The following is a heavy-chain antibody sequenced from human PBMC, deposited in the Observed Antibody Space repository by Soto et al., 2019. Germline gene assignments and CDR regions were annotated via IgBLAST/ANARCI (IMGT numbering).Heavy chain of an antibody. D-gene: IGHD1-1*01. V-gene: IGHV3-15*01. CDR1: GFTFSNAW. CDR2: IKSKTDGGTT. Sequence: PGGSLRLSCAASGFTFSNAWMSWVRQAPGKGLEWVGRIKSKTDGGTTDYAAPVKGRFTISRDDSKNTLYLQMNSLKTEDTAVYYCTTEAAPYNWNDFHHYLMAVWGQGTTVPVSS. J-gene: IGHJ6*02. CDR3: TTEAAPYNWNDFHHYLMAV.